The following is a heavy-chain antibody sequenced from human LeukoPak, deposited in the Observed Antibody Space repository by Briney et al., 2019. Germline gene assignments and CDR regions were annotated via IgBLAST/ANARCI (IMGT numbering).Heavy chain of an antibody. CDR3: TTGPYYDFWSGYYRSYYFDY. CDR2: IKSKTDGGTT. J-gene: IGHJ4*02. Sequence: GGSLRLSCAASGFTFSNAWMNWVRQAPGKGLEWVGRIKSKTDGGTTDYAAPVKGRFTISRDDSKNTLYLQMNSLKTEDTAMYYCTTGPYYDFWSGYYRSYYFDYWGQGTLVTVSS. CDR1: GFTFSNAW. D-gene: IGHD3-3*01. V-gene: IGHV3-15*07.